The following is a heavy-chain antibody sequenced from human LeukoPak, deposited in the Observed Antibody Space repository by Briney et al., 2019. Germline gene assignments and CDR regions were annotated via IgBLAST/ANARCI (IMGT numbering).Heavy chain of an antibody. D-gene: IGHD3-3*01. J-gene: IGHJ3*02. CDR1: GFNLNSYE. CDR2: ISGSGSTI. Sequence: GGSLRLSCAASGFNLNSYEMNWVRQAPGKGLEWVSYISGSGSTIYYADSVKGRFTISRDNAKNTLYLQMNSLRAEDTAVYYCADPFGDAFDMWGQGTMVTVSS. CDR3: ADPFGDAFDM. V-gene: IGHV3-48*03.